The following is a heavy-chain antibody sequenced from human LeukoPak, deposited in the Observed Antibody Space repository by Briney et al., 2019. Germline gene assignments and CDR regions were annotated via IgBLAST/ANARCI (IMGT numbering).Heavy chain of an antibody. CDR3: ARSRFLEWLFGANDY. V-gene: IGHV1-69*13. Sequence: GASVKVSCKTSGYIFTGYYIHWVRQAPGQGLEWMGGIIPIFGTANYAQKFQGRVTITADESTSTAYMELSSLRSEDTAVYYCARSRFLEWLFGANDYWGQGTLVTVSS. D-gene: IGHD3-3*01. CDR2: IIPIFGTA. J-gene: IGHJ4*02. CDR1: GYIFTGYY.